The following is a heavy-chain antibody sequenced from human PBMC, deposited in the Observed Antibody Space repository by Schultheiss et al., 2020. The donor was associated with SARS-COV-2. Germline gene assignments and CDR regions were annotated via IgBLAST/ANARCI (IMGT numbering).Heavy chain of an antibody. J-gene: IGHJ6*02. CDR1: GGTFSNNA. Sequence: GGSLRLSCKASGGTFSNNAFSWVRQAPGQGLEWMGGIIPMFGTASYAQMLQGRVTITADESTSTTYMELSSLRSEDTAVYYCARGQHYYDSSGYYVPYYGMDVWGQGTTVTVSS. CDR3: ARGQHYYDSSGYYVPYYGMDV. CDR2: IIPMFGTA. D-gene: IGHD3-22*01. V-gene: IGHV1-69*01.